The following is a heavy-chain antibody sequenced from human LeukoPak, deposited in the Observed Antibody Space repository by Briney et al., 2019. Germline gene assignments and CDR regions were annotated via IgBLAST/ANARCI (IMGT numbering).Heavy chain of an antibody. D-gene: IGHD6-13*01. Sequence: PGGSLRLSCAASGFTFSSYAMSWVRQAPGKGLEWVSAISGSGGSTYYADSVKGRFTISRDNSKNPLYLQMNSLRAEDTAVYYCAKDIKLVLYSGTPDYWGQGTLVTVSS. J-gene: IGHJ4*02. CDR3: AKDIKLVLYSGTPDY. CDR1: GFTFSSYA. V-gene: IGHV3-23*01. CDR2: ISGSGGST.